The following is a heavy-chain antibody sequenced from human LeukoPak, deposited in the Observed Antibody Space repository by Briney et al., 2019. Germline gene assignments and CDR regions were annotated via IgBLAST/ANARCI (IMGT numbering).Heavy chain of an antibody. J-gene: IGHJ6*02. D-gene: IGHD6-19*01. V-gene: IGHV3-30-3*01. CDR3: ARDMDVALGGIVLGIDV. CDR2: TSYDEGRK. CDR1: GFIFSNYA. Sequence: PGGSLRLSCAASGFIFSNYALHWVRQAPGKGLEWVAVTSYDEGRKFYTDSVKGRFTISRDNSKNTLYLQMNGLRVEDTALYYCARDMDVALGGIVLGIDVWGQGTTVTVSS.